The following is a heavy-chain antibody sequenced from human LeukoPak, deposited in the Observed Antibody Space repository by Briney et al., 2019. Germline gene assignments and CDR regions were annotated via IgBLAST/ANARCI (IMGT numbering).Heavy chain of an antibody. CDR1: GFTFSAWD. CDR3: AKRHCSGGTCYPLDY. CDR2: ISASGDRT. J-gene: IGHJ4*02. D-gene: IGHD2-15*01. V-gene: IGHV3-23*01. Sequence: GGSLRLSCSAPGFTFSAWDMHWVRQAPGKGLEWVSAISASGDRTYYGDSAKGRFTISRDNSKNTLYLQMNSLGAEDTALYYCAKRHCSGGTCYPLDYWGQGTLVTVSS.